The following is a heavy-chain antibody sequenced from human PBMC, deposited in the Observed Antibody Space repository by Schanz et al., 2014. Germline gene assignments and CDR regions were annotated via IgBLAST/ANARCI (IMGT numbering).Heavy chain of an antibody. CDR3: ARPPQVGSSRDY. V-gene: IGHV3-66*04. D-gene: IGHD6-13*01. Sequence: EVHLVESGGGLVQPGGSLRLSCAASGVTVSSNYMSWVRQAPGKGLEWVSLIYSGGSTYYADSVKGRFTVSRDNSKNTLYLQLNSLRAEDTAVYYCARPPQVGSSRDYWGQGTLVTVSS. J-gene: IGHJ4*02. CDR1: GVTVSSNY. CDR2: IYSGGST.